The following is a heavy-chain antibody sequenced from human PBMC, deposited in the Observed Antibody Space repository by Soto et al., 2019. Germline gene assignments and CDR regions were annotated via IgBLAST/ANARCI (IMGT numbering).Heavy chain of an antibody. CDR2: ISSSSSTI. D-gene: IGHD6-19*01. CDR1: GFTFSSYS. CDR3: ARGDSSGWYGVDY. V-gene: IGHV3-48*01. Sequence: ESGGGLVQPGGSLRLSCAASGFTFSSYSMNWVRQAPGKGLEWVSYISSSSSTIYYADSVKGRFTISRDNAKNSLYLQMNSLRAEDTAVYYCARGDSSGWYGVDYWGQGTLVTVSS. J-gene: IGHJ4*02.